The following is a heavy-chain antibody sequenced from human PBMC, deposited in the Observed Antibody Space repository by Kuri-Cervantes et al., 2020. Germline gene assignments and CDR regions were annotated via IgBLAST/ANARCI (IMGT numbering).Heavy chain of an antibody. CDR2: IYHSGST. CDR3: ASLWLVQVSGMDV. Sequence: GSLRLSCAVSGGSISSSNWWSWVRQPPGKGLEWIGEIYHSGSTNYNPSLKSRVTISVDKSKNQFSLKLSSVTAADTAVYYCASLWLVQVSGMDVWGQGTTVTVSS. J-gene: IGHJ6*02. V-gene: IGHV4-4*02. D-gene: IGHD6-19*01. CDR1: GGSISSSNW.